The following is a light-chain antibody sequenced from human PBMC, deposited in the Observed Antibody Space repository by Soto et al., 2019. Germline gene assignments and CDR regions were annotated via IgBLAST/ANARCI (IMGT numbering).Light chain of an antibody. CDR1: QTISSW. CDR2: DAS. CDR3: QQYQNYPWT. Sequence: DIQMTQSPSTLSASVGDRVTITCRASQTISSWLAWYQQKPGKAPKLLIFDASSLESGVPSRFSGGGSGTEFTLTISSLQPDDFATYYCQQYQNYPWTFGQGTKVDIX. V-gene: IGKV1-5*01. J-gene: IGKJ1*01.